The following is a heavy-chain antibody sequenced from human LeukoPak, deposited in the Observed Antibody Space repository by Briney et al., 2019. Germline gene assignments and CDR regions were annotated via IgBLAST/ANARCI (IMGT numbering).Heavy chain of an antibody. J-gene: IGHJ4*02. Sequence: ASVKVSCKASGYTFTSYDINWVRQATGQGLEWMGRINPNSGGTNYAQKFQGRVTMTRDTSISTAYMELSRLRSDDTAVYYCARALSGDYEYWGQGTLVTVSS. V-gene: IGHV1-2*06. D-gene: IGHD4-17*01. CDR2: INPNSGGT. CDR3: ARALSGDYEY. CDR1: GYTFTSYD.